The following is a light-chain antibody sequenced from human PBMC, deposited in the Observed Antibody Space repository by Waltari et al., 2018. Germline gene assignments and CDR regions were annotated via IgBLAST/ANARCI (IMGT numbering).Light chain of an antibody. CDR1: QSVSNN. CDR2: AAS. Sequence: EIVMTQSPVTLSVSLGDRATLSCRASQSVSNNLAWYQQKPGQAPRLLIYAASTRGTGVPARFRGSGSGTEFTLTISSLQSEDFAVYYCQQYKNWPPITFGQGTRLEIK. J-gene: IGKJ5*01. V-gene: IGKV3-15*01. CDR3: QQYKNWPPIT.